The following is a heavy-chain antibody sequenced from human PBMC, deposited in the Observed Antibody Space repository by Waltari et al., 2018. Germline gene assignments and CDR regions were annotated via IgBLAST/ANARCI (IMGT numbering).Heavy chain of an antibody. Sequence: QVQLVQSGAEVKKPGASVKVSCKASGYTFTSYAMHWVPQAPGQRLEWMGWINAGNGNTKYSQECQGRVTITRDTCASTDYMEKGSLRSEDMSGDFCARGEYYYDSSGYAVDIWGQETMVTGSA. CDR3: ARGEYYYDSSGYAVDI. J-gene: IGHJ3*02. CDR2: INAGNGNT. D-gene: IGHD3-22*01. V-gene: IGHV1-3*03. CDR1: GYTFTSYA.